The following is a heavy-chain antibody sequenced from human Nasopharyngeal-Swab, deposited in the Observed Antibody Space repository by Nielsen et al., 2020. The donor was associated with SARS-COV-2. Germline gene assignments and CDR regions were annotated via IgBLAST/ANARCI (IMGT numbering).Heavy chain of an antibody. V-gene: IGHV3-21*01. CDR1: GFTFSSYS. CDR2: ISSSSSYI. CDR3: ARGGPRDRYYYYYYYMDV. Sequence: GESLKISCAASGFTFSSYSMNWVRQAPGKGLEWVSSISSSSSYIYYAGSVQGRFTISRDNAKNSLYLQMNSLRAEDTAVYYCARGGPRDRYYYYYYYMDVWGKGTTVTVSS. J-gene: IGHJ6*03. D-gene: IGHD3-10*01.